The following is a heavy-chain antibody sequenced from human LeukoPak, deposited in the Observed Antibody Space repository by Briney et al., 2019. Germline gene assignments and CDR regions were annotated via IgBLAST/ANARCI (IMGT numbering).Heavy chain of an antibody. D-gene: IGHD3-22*01. V-gene: IGHV4-34*01. CDR3: ARGMIVVVTESFYYYYGMDV. CDR2: INHSGST. J-gene: IGHJ6*02. CDR1: GGSFSGYY. Sequence: SETLSLTCAVYGGSFSGYYWSWIRQPPGKGLEWIGEINHSGSTNYNPSLKSRVTISADTSKNQFSLKLSSVTAADTAVYYCARGMIVVVTESFYYYYGMDVWGQGTTVTVSS.